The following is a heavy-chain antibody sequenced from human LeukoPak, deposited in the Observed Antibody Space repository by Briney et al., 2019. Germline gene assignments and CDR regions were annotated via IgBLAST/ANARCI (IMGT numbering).Heavy chain of an antibody. J-gene: IGHJ6*02. CDR3: AARHGYTYGYDAYGMDV. V-gene: IGHV1-69*04. CDR1: GGTFSTYA. Sequence: SVKVSCKASGGTFSTYAISWVRQAPGQGLEWMGRIIPILGIANYAQKFQGRVTITADKSTSTAYMELSSLRSGDTAVYYCAARHGYTYGYDAYGMDVWGQGTTVTVSS. CDR2: IIPILGIA. D-gene: IGHD5-18*01.